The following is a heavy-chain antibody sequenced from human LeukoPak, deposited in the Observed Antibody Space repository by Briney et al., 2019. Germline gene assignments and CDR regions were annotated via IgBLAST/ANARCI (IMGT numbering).Heavy chain of an antibody. CDR3: AREGEDAKFWSGFWQNYYYGMDV. D-gene: IGHD3-3*01. V-gene: IGHV3-21*01. Sequence: GGSLRLSCAASGFTFSSYSMNWVRQAPGKGLEWVSSISSSSSYIYYADSVKGRFTISRDSAKNSLYLQMNSLRAEDTAVYYCAREGEDAKFWSGFWQNYYYGMDVWGQGTTVTVSS. CDR2: ISSSSSYI. J-gene: IGHJ6*02. CDR1: GFTFSSYS.